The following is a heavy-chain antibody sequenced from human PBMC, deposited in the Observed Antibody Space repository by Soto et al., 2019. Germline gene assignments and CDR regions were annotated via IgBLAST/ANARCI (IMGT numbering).Heavy chain of an antibody. CDR2: LSAYNGDT. J-gene: IGHJ3*01. V-gene: IGHV1-18*01. CDR1: GYTFINYG. CDR3: ARWRAIVGGAEALDV. Sequence: QVQLVQSGAEVKKPGASVRVSCKTSGYTFINYGITWVRQAPGQGLEWMGWLSAYNGDTSSSEKLQDRFTMTTDTSTNTVDMDLRSLTSYDTSVYYCARWRAIVGGAEALDVWGQGTMVIVSS. D-gene: IGHD1-26*01.